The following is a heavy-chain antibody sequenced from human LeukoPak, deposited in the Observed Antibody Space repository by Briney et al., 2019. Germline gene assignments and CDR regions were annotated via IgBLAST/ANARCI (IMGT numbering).Heavy chain of an antibody. V-gene: IGHV1-69*13. J-gene: IGHJ6*04. CDR2: TIPIFGTA. D-gene: IGHD2-2*01. Sequence: GASVTVSYKASGGAFINYAISWVRQAPGQGLEGMGGTIPIFGTANYAQKFQGRVTITADESTSTAYTELSSLRSEDTAVYYCARGCSSTSCYAFYGMDVWGKGTTVTVSS. CDR1: GGAFINYA. CDR3: ARGCSSTSCYAFYGMDV.